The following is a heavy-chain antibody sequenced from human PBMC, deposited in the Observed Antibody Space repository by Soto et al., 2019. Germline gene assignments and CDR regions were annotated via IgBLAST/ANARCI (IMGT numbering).Heavy chain of an antibody. CDR1: GGSISSGGYY. J-gene: IGHJ4*02. Sequence: QVQLQESGPGLVKPSQTLSLTCTVSGGSISSGGYYWSWIRQHPGKGLEWIGYIYYSGSTYYNPSLKTRVTIPVDTSKNQLSLELSSVTAADTAVYYCAGIYSGSPGGTLRYWGQGTLVTVSS. D-gene: IGHD1-26*01. CDR3: AGIYSGSPGGTLRY. CDR2: IYYSGST. V-gene: IGHV4-31*03.